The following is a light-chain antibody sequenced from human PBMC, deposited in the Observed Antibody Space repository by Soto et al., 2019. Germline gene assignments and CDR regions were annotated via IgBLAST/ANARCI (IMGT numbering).Light chain of an antibody. CDR2: GVS. Sequence: IQMTQSPSSLSASVCDRVPITCRASQRVGPYLNWYHHIPGNAPKLLIYGVSSLPSVVPSRFSGSGSETDFTLTISRLQPEDFATYYCQQSYSNPRTFGQGTKVEIK. CDR3: QQSYSNPRT. CDR1: QRVGPY. V-gene: IGKV1-39*01. J-gene: IGKJ1*01.